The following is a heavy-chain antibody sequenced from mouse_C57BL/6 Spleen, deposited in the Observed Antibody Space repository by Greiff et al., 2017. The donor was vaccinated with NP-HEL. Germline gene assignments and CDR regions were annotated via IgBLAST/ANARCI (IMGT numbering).Heavy chain of an antibody. V-gene: IGHV1-7*01. J-gene: IGHJ4*01. Sequence: VQLQESGAELAKPGASVKLSCKASGYTFTSYWMHWVKQRPGQGLEWIGYINPSSGYTKYNQKFKDKATLTADKSSSTAYMQLSSLTYEDSAVYYCAREVKFYDGYYVGAMDYWGQGTSVTVSS. CDR1: GYTFTSYW. CDR2: INPSSGYT. D-gene: IGHD2-3*01. CDR3: AREVKFYDGYYVGAMDY.